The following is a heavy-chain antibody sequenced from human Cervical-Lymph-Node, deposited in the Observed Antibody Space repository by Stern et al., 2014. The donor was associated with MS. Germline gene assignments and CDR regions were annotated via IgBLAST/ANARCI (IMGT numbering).Heavy chain of an antibody. V-gene: IGHV3-33*02. CDR1: GFTFSSSG. Sequence: VHLVESGGGVVQPGRSLRLSCAASGFTFSSSGMHWVRQAPGQGLEWVALIWYDGSNKYYEDPAKGRFPISTHNSTKTPSVQINSLRGEDTSLYFCAREGGKTAEYFQHWGQGTLVTVSS. J-gene: IGHJ1*01. D-gene: IGHD4-23*01. CDR2: IWYDGSNK. CDR3: AREGGKTAEYFQH.